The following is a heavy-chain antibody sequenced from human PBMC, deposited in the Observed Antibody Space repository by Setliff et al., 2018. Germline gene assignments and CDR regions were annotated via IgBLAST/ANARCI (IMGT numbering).Heavy chain of an antibody. Sequence: KPSETLSLTCAVYGGSFSGYHWSWIRQPPGKGLEWIGEINHSGSANYNPSLKSRVTISVGTSKNQFSLKLSSVTAADTAVYYCARGRSNFWGYYFDYWGQGTLVTVSS. D-gene: IGHD3-3*01. CDR2: INHSGSA. V-gene: IGHV4-34*01. CDR3: ARGRSNFWGYYFDY. CDR1: GGSFSGYH. J-gene: IGHJ4*02.